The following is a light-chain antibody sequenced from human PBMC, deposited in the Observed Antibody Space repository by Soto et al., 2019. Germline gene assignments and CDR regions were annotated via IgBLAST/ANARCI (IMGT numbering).Light chain of an antibody. Sequence: EIVMTQSPATLSVSPGERATLSCRASQSVSSNLAWYHQKPGQAPRLLIYGASTRANGIPARISGSGSGTEFTLTISSLQSEDFAVYYCQQYNSWPLTFGGGTKVDIK. V-gene: IGKV3-15*01. CDR3: QQYNSWPLT. CDR1: QSVSSN. J-gene: IGKJ4*01. CDR2: GAS.